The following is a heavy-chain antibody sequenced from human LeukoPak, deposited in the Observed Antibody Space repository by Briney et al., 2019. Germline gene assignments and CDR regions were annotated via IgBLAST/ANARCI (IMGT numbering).Heavy chain of an antibody. CDR1: GFTFDDYP. CDR3: AKDSSGSLYYFDY. CDR2: ISWNSGRI. Sequence: GGSLRLSCAASGFTFDDYPMHWVRQAPGKALEWVSGISWNSGRIGYADSVKGRFTISRDNANNSLYLQMNSLRAEDTAVYYCAKDSSGSLYYFDYWGQGTLVTVSS. D-gene: IGHD1-26*01. J-gene: IGHJ4*02. V-gene: IGHV3-9*01.